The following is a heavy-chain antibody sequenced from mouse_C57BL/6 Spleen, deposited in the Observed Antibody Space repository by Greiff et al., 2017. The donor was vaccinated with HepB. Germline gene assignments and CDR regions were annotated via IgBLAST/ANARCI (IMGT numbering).Heavy chain of an antibody. Sequence: EVQRVESGGGLVKPGGSLKLSCAASGFTFSDYGMHWVRQAPEKGLEWVAYISSGSSTIYYADTVKGRFTISRDNAKNTLFLQMTSLRSEDTAMYYGARRGNWDAYYYAMDYWGQGTSVTVSS. CDR3: ARRGNWDAYYYAMDY. V-gene: IGHV5-17*01. CDR2: ISSGSSTI. D-gene: IGHD4-1*01. CDR1: GFTFSDYG. J-gene: IGHJ4*01.